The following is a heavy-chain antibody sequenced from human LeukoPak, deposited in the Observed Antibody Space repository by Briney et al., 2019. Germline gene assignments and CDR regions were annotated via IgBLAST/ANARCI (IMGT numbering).Heavy chain of an antibody. Sequence: PGGSLRLSCAASGFTFSDYYMSWIRQAPGKGLEWVSYISSSGSTIYYADSVKGRFTISRDNAKNSLYPQMNSLRAEDTAVYYCARELLPDSSSSYFDYWGQGTLVTVSS. CDR2: ISSSGSTI. D-gene: IGHD6-6*01. CDR1: GFTFSDYY. V-gene: IGHV3-11*04. CDR3: ARELLPDSSSSYFDY. J-gene: IGHJ4*02.